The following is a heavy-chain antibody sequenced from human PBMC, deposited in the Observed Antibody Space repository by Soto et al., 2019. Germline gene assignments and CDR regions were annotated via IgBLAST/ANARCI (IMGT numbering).Heavy chain of an antibody. D-gene: IGHD2-2*01. J-gene: IGHJ5*02. CDR3: AKHSEYQLLSWFDP. V-gene: IGHV3-23*01. CDR2: ISAGGGNT. Sequence: EVQLLESGGGLVQPGGSLRLSCAASGFSFSTYAMSWVRQAPGKGLEWVSGISAGGGNTYYADSVRGRFTISRDNSKNPLDLQMSSLRAEDTALYYCAKHSEYQLLSWFDPWGQGTLVTVSS. CDR1: GFSFSTYA.